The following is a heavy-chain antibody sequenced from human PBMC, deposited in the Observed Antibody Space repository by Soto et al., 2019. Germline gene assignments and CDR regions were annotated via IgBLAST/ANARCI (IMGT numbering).Heavy chain of an antibody. D-gene: IGHD2-15*01. CDR1: GGTFSSYA. V-gene: IGHV1-69*06. CDR3: ARGPRAIGYCSGGSCYYFDY. J-gene: IGHJ4*02. CDR2: IIPIFGTA. Sequence: SVKVSCKASGGTFSSYAISWVLQAPGQGLDWMGLIIPIFGTANYAQKFQGRVTITADKSTSTAYMELSSLRSEDTAVYYCARGPRAIGYCSGGSCYYFDYWGQGTLVTVSS.